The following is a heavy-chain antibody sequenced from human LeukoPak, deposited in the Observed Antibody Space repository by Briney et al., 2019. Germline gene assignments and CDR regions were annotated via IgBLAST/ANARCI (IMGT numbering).Heavy chain of an antibody. D-gene: IGHD1-26*01. Sequence: GGSLRLSCAASGFTFSSYSMNWVRQAPGKGLEWVSSISSSSSYIYYADSVKGRFTISRANAKNSLYLQMNSLRAEDTAVYYCARDREWELPFDYWGQGTLVTVSS. J-gene: IGHJ4*02. CDR2: ISSSSSYI. V-gene: IGHV3-21*01. CDR1: GFTFSSYS. CDR3: ARDREWELPFDY.